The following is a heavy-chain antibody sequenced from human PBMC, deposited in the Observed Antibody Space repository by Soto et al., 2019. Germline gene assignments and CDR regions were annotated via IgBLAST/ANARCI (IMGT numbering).Heavy chain of an antibody. Sequence: QVHFVQSGGEVKKSGASVKVSCTASGYSFSTYGITWVRQAPGQGLEWMGWISVYSGNTVYAQKFEARLTLTTDTSSSTAYMELRSLRSDDTAVYYCARDGFDYWRQGTLVTVSS. CDR2: ISVYSGNT. CDR1: GYSFSTYG. CDR3: ARDGFDY. J-gene: IGHJ4*02. V-gene: IGHV1-18*01.